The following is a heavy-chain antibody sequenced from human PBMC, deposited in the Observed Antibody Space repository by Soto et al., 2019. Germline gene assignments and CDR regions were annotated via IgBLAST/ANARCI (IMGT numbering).Heavy chain of an antibody. Sequence: SGPTLVNPTQTLTLTCTFSGFSLSTSGVGVGWIRQPPGKALEWLALIYWDDDKRYSPSLKSRLTITKNTSKNQVVLKKTNMNTVETATYYCQHSPSYDFWSVYYTVNWFAPWGQGPLVPVSS. V-gene: IGHV2-5*02. CDR1: GFSLSTSGVG. CDR2: IYWDDDK. CDR3: QHSPSYDFWSVYYTVNWFAP. D-gene: IGHD3-3*01. J-gene: IGHJ5*02.